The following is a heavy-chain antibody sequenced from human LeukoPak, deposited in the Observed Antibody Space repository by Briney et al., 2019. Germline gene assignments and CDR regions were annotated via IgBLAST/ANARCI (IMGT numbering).Heavy chain of an antibody. CDR1: GGSIGTYY. Sequence: PSETLSLTCTVSGGSIGTYYWSWVRQSPGTGLEWIGYIYVTGTRYNPYLQSRVTISVDRSRNQFFLKMTSVTAADTAVYYCARHIGGGIEDMDVWGRGTKVTASS. D-gene: IGHD3-16*02. V-gene: IGHV4-59*08. J-gene: IGHJ6*03. CDR3: ARHIGGGIEDMDV. CDR2: IYVTGT.